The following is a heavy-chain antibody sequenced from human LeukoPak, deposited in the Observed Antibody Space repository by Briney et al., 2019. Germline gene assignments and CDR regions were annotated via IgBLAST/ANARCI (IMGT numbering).Heavy chain of an antibody. V-gene: IGHV1-2*06. J-gene: IGHJ4*02. CDR2: INPNSGGT. D-gene: IGHD3-22*01. Sequence: ASVKVSCKASGYTFTCYYMHWVRQAPGQGLEWMGRINPNSGGTNYAQKFQGRVTMTRDTSISTAYMELSRLRSDDTAVYYCARLYYDSSGYYSDYWGQGTLVTVSS. CDR3: ARLYYDSSGYYSDY. CDR1: GYTFTCYY.